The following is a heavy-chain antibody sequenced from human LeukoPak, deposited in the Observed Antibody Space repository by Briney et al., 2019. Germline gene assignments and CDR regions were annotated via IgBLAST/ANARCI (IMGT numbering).Heavy chain of an antibody. D-gene: IGHD4-23*01. CDR3: ARVKDYGGNSGPLDY. Sequence: SETLSLTCTVSGGSLSGYYWTWIRQPPGKGLEWIGCIYYSGSTKYNPSLKSRVTISVDTSKNQFSLNLSSVTAADTAVYYCARVKDYGGNSGPLDYWGQGTLVTVSS. CDR2: IYYSGST. J-gene: IGHJ4*02. CDR1: GGSLSGYY. V-gene: IGHV4-59*01.